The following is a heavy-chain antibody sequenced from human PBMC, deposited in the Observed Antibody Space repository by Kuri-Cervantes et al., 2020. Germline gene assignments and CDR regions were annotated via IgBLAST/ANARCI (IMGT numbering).Heavy chain of an antibody. J-gene: IGHJ3*02. CDR2: IKSKTDGGTT. CDR1: GFTFSNAW. CDR3: AKTGRTADAFDI. D-gene: IGHD1-14*01. Sequence: LSLTCAASGFTFSNAWMSWVRQAPGKGLEWVGRIKSKTDGGTTDYAAPVKGRFTISRDDSKNTLYLQMNSLRAEDTAVYYCAKTGRTADAFDIWGQGTMVTVSS. V-gene: IGHV3-15*01.